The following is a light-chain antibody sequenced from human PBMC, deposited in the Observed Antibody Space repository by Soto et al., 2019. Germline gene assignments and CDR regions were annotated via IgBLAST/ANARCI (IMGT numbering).Light chain of an antibody. J-gene: IGLJ2*01. CDR1: SSDVGGSNY. CDR2: DVS. CDR3: RSYASSSSVV. V-gene: IGLV2-14*01. Sequence: QSALTQPASVSGSPGQSITISCTGTSSDVGGSNYVSWYQQHPGKAPKLLIYDVSNRPSGLSNRFSGPKSGNTAPLTISGLQAEDEGDYYGRSYASSSSVVFGGGTKLTVL.